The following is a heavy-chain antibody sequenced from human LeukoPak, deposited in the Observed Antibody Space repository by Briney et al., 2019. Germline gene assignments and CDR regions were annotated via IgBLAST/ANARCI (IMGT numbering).Heavy chain of an antibody. Sequence: PSETLPLTCTVSGGSISSYYWSWIRQPPGKGLEWIGYIYYSGSTNYNPSPKSRVTISVDTSKNQFSLKLSSVTAADTAVYYCATGYSYDNYFDYWGQGTLVTVSS. V-gene: IGHV4-59*01. D-gene: IGHD5-18*01. CDR3: ATGYSYDNYFDY. J-gene: IGHJ4*02. CDR1: GGSISSYY. CDR2: IYYSGST.